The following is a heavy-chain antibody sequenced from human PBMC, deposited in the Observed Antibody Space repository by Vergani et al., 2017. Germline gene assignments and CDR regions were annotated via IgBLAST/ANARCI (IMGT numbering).Heavy chain of an antibody. CDR2: MNGDGDTI. D-gene: IGHD3-3*01. V-gene: IGHV3-74*01. Sequence: EVELVESGGGLVQPGGSLRLSCAASGFTFNEYWMHWAHQVPGKGLVWVSGMNGDGDTISYADSVKGRFTISRDNAKNTLFLQMNSLRAEDTAVYYCARARKFRFGVVWENWFDPWGQGTLVTVSS. J-gene: IGHJ5*02. CDR3: ARARKFRFGVVWENWFDP. CDR1: GFTFNEYW.